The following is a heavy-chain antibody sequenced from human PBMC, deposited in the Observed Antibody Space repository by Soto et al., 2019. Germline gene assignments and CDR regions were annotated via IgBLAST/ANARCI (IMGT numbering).Heavy chain of an antibody. CDR1: GGSISSYY. D-gene: IGHD1-26*01. Sequence: PSETLSLTCTVSGGSISSYYWSWIRQPPGKGLEWIGEINHSGSTNYNPSLKSRVTISVDTSKNQFSLKLSSVTAADTAVYYCARLGGDDWGQGTLVTVSS. CDR2: INHSGST. J-gene: IGHJ4*02. V-gene: IGHV4-34*01. CDR3: ARLGGDD.